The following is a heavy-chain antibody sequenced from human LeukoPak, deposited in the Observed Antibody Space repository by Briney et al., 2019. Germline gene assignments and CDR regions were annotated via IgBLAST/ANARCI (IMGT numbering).Heavy chain of an antibody. Sequence: GGSLRLSCAASRFSFSNYWMHWVRQAPGKGLVWVSRVKSDGSNPSYADSVKGRFTISRDNAENMLYLQMNTLGTEDTAVYYCARDIVSGSGSLDYWGQGTLVTVSS. D-gene: IGHD3-10*01. CDR1: RFSFSNYW. CDR2: VKSDGSNP. V-gene: IGHV3-74*01. CDR3: ARDIVSGSGSLDY. J-gene: IGHJ4*02.